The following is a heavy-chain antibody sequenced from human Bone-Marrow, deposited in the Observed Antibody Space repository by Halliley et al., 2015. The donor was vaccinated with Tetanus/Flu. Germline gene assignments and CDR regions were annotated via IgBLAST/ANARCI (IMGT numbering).Heavy chain of an antibody. CDR2: IHHSGTT. Sequence: TLSLTCSVSGGSISGYYWSWVRQPPGKGLEWIGNIHHSGTTTYNPSLKSRVAMSLDTSKNHFSLKLSSVTAADSAVYFCARWFFGSGSPYFDSWGQGALVSVSS. CDR1: GGSISGYY. V-gene: IGHV4-59*01. J-gene: IGHJ4*02. D-gene: IGHD3-10*01. CDR3: ARWFFGSGSPYFDS.